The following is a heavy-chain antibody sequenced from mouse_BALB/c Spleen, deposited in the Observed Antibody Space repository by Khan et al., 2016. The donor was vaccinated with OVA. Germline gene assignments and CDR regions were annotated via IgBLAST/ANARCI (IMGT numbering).Heavy chain of an antibody. CDR3: AKFTPDYYSLDY. CDR1: GFSLTSYG. V-gene: IGHV2-3*01. CDR2: IWGDGST. Sequence: QVQLKESGPGLVAPSQSLSITCTVSGFSLTSYGVSWVRQPPGKGLGWLGVIWGDGSTNYHSALISRLIISKDNSQSQVFLKLNSLQTEDTATYYCAKFTPDYYSLDYWGQGTSVTVSS. J-gene: IGHJ4*01. D-gene: IGHD1-1*01.